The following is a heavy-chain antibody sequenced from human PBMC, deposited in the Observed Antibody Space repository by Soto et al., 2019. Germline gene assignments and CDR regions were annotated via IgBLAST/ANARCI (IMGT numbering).Heavy chain of an antibody. CDR2: IIPIFGTA. D-gene: IGHD2-2*01. CDR3: AVPRCSSTSCPRSYYYYGMDV. J-gene: IGHJ6*02. CDR1: GGTFSSCA. V-gene: IGHV1-69*06. Sequence: ASVKVSCKASGGTFSSCAISWVRQAPGQGLEWMGGIIPIFGTANYAQKFQGRVTITADKSTSTAYMELSSLRSEDTAVYYCAVPRCSSTSCPRSYYYYGMDVWGQGTTVTVSS.